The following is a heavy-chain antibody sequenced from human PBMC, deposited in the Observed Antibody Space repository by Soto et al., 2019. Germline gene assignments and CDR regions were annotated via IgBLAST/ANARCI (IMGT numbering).Heavy chain of an antibody. CDR1: GGIFSSNA. J-gene: IGHJ4*02. D-gene: IGHD5-18*01. V-gene: IGHV1-69*01. CDR3: ATGGRGYSSAPRFYFEY. CDR2: FLPIFDTT. Sequence: QVQLVQSGAEVKKPGSSVKVSCQASGGIFSSNAISWVRQAPGQGLEWMGGFLPIFDTTHYAQKFQSRVTITAAESTSTAYMELRSMKSEDTALYYCATGGRGYSSAPRFYFEYWGQGTLVTVSS.